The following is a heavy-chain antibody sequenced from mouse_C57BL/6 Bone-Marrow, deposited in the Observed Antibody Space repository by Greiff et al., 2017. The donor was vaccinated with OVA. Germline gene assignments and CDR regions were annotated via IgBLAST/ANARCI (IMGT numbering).Heavy chain of an antibody. Sequence: VQLQEPGPELVKPGASVKISCKASGYAFSSSWMNWVKQRPGQGLEWIGRIYPGDGDTNYNGKFKGKATLTADKSSSTAYMQLSSLTSEDSAVYFCARSLLLYFDVWGTGTTVTVSS. CDR3: ARSLLLYFDV. V-gene: IGHV1-82*01. CDR1: GYAFSSSW. J-gene: IGHJ1*03. CDR2: IYPGDGDT.